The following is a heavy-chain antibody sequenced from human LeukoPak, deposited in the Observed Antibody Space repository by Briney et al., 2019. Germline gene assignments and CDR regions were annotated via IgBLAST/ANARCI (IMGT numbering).Heavy chain of an antibody. J-gene: IGHJ4*02. Sequence: GGSLRLSCAASGFTFTRHWMHWVRQAPGKGLVWVSRISSEGSITSYADSVKGRFTISRDNAKNTLYLQMNSLRVEDTAVYFCTRDRGSTEFDYWGQGTLVTVSS. CDR2: ISSEGSIT. D-gene: IGHD1-26*01. CDR3: TRDRGSTEFDY. V-gene: IGHV3-74*01. CDR1: GFTFTRHW.